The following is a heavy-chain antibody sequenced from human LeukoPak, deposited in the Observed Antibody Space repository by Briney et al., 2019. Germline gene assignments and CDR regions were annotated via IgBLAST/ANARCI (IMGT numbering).Heavy chain of an antibody. V-gene: IGHV4-39*01. CDR1: GGSISSGSYY. J-gene: IGHJ3*01. Sequence: PSQTLSLTCTVSGGSISSGSYYWGWIRQPPGKGLEWIGSINYSGTTYYNPSLKSRVTISVDTSKNQFSLKLSSVTAADTAMYYCARLPIVVVPSTSFDVWGQGTMVTVSS. D-gene: IGHD2-2*01. CDR3: ARLPIVVVPSTSFDV. CDR2: INYSGTT.